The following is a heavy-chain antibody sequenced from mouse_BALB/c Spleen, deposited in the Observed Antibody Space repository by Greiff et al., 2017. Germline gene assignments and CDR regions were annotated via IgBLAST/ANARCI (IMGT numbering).Heavy chain of an antibody. J-gene: IGHJ4*01. D-gene: IGHD2-4*01. Sequence: VHLVESGPGLVAPSQSLSITCTVSGFSLTSYGVHWVRQPPGKGLEWLGVIWAGGSTNYNSALMSRLSISKDNSKSQVFLKMNSLQTDDTAMYYCARELYYDYDGDAMDYWGQGTSVTVSS. CDR2: IWAGGST. CDR1: GFSLTSYG. V-gene: IGHV2-9*02. CDR3: ARELYYDYDGDAMDY.